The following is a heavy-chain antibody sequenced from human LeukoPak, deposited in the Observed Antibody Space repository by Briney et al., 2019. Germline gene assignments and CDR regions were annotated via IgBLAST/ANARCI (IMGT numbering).Heavy chain of an antibody. J-gene: IGHJ4*02. Sequence: PSETLSLTCAVSGGSISSYYWSWIRQPPGKGLEWIGYIYYSGSTNYNPSLKSRVTISVDTSKNQFSLKVSSVTAADTAVYYCARDSGPRFDYWGQGTLVTVSS. CDR1: GGSISSYY. CDR3: ARDSGPRFDY. V-gene: IGHV4-59*01. CDR2: IYYSGST. D-gene: IGHD6-19*01.